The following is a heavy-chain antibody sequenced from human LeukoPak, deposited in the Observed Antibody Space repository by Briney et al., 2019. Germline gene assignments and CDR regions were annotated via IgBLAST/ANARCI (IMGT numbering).Heavy chain of an antibody. J-gene: IGHJ3*02. CDR1: GGSISSGGYY. Sequence: SETLSLTCTVSGGSISSGGYYWSWIRQHPGKGLEWIRYIYYSGSTYYNPSLKSRVTISVDRSKNQFSLKLSSVTAADTAVYYCARGAGWEPGRTFDIWGQGTMDTVSS. CDR2: IYYSGST. V-gene: IGHV4-31*03. D-gene: IGHD1-26*01. CDR3: ARGAGWEPGRTFDI.